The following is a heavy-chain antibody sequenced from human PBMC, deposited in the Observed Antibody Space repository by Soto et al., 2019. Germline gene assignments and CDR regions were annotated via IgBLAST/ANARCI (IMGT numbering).Heavy chain of an antibody. CDR2: INHSGST. V-gene: IGHV4-34*01. CDR3: ARGPMSSSSWYWFDP. D-gene: IGHD6-13*01. Sequence: LETQCHPWAVLWGDFRGFYWSWIRQPPGKGLEWIGEINHSGSTNYNPSLKSRVTISVDTSKNQFSLKLSSVTAADTAVYYCARGPMSSSSWYWFDPWGQGTLVTVSS. CDR1: WGDFRGFY. J-gene: IGHJ5*02.